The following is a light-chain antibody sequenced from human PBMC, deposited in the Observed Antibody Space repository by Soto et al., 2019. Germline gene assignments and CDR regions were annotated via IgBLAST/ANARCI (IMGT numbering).Light chain of an antibody. Sequence: DIQMTQSPSTLSASVGDRVTITCRASQSVSDWLAWYQQKPGKAPELLIYGASTLQSGVPSTFSGSGSGTDFPLSISGLSPDHFATYYCQQYTSYPYTFGKGTKLEI. CDR1: QSVSDW. CDR3: QQYTSYPYT. J-gene: IGKJ2*01. CDR2: GAS. V-gene: IGKV1-5*03.